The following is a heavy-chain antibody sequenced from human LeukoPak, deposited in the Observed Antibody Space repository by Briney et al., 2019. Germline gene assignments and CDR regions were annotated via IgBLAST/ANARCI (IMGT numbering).Heavy chain of an antibody. CDR2: IIGSAVNT. V-gene: IGHV3-23*01. CDR3: AKYTSGTSYRGLDQ. J-gene: IGHJ4*02. CDR1: GLTVSNYA. D-gene: IGHD3-10*01. Sequence: GRSLRLSCGASGLTVSNYAMSWVRQAPGKGLEWVSTIIGSAVNTYYADSVKGRFTISRDDSKNTVYLQMNSLRAEDTAVYSCAKYTSGTSYRGLDQWGQGTLVTVSS.